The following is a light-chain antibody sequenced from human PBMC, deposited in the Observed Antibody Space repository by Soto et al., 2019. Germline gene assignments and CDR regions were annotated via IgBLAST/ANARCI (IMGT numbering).Light chain of an antibody. CDR2: EVT. J-gene: IGLJ2*01. V-gene: IGLV2-23*02. CDR3: CSYAASNTLI. Sequence: QSALTQPASVSGSPGQSITISFTGTSSNVGSYDLVSWYQQHPGKAPKLLIYEVTKRPSGVSNRFSGSKSGNTASLTISGLQAEDEADYACCSYAASNTLIFGGGTKLTVL. CDR1: SSNVGSYDL.